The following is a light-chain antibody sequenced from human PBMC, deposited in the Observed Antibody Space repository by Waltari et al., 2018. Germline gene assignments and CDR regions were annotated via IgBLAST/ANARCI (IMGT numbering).Light chain of an antibody. J-gene: IGKJ1*01. CDR3: QQYQTFRT. V-gene: IGKV1-16*01. Sequence: DIQMTQSPSSLSASVGDRVTITCRASQGITNYLAWYQHKPGQAPKLLIYDASTIQSGVPSRFSGSGSGTEFSLTISTLQPDDFATYYCQQYQTFRTFGRGTRVELK. CDR2: DAS. CDR1: QGITNY.